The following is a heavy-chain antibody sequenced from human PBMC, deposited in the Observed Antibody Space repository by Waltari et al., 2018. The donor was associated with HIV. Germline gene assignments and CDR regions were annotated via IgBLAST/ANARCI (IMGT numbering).Heavy chain of an antibody. D-gene: IGHD3-22*01. CDR1: GYTFTSYA. Sequence: QVQLVQSGAAVKKPGASVTVSCKASGYTFTSYAMHWFRQAPGQRLGWMGWIKAGKGNTKDSQKFQGRVTMTRDTSASTAYMELSSLRSEDTAVYYCARVQEGDYYDSSGYFDYWGQGTLVTVSS. CDR3: ARVQEGDYYDSSGYFDY. J-gene: IGHJ4*02. CDR2: IKAGKGNT. V-gene: IGHV1-3*01.